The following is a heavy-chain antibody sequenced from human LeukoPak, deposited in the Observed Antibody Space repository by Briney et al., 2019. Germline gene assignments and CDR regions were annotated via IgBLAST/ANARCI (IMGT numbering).Heavy chain of an antibody. V-gene: IGHV3-30*18. CDR1: GFIFSSYG. Sequence: PGGSLRLSCAASGFIFSSYGLHWVRQAPGKGLEWVAVISYDGSNKYYADSEKGRVTTSRDNSKNTMYLQMCALRAEETGVYYCAKEINLVWLGPGDFWGQGTLVTVSS. CDR2: ISYDGSNK. D-gene: IGHD3/OR15-3a*01. J-gene: IGHJ4*02. CDR3: AKEINLVWLGPGDF.